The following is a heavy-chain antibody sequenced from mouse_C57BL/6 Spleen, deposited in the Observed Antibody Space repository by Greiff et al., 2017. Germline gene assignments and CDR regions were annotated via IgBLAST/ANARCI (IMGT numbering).Heavy chain of an antibody. D-gene: IGHD1-1*01. CDR3: SPYYGSSFAY. J-gene: IGHJ3*01. V-gene: IGHV1-64*01. CDR1: GYTFTSYW. CDR2: IHPNSGST. Sequence: VQLQQPGAELVKPGASVKLSCKASGYTFTSYWMHWVKQRPGQGLEWIGMIHPNSGSTNYNEKFKSKATLTVDKSSSTAYMQLSSLTSEDSAVYYCSPYYGSSFAYWGQGTLVTVSA.